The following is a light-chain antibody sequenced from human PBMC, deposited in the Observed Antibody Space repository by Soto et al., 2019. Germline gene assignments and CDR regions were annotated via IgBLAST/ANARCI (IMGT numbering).Light chain of an antibody. Sequence: IVLTQSPATLSLSPGDRATLSCRASQSVSSYLAWYQQKPGQAPRLLIYGASSRATGIPDRFSGSGSGTDFTLTISRLEPEDSAVYYCQQHGTTFGQGTKVDIK. V-gene: IGKV3-20*01. CDR3: QQHGTT. CDR1: QSVSSY. CDR2: GAS. J-gene: IGKJ1*01.